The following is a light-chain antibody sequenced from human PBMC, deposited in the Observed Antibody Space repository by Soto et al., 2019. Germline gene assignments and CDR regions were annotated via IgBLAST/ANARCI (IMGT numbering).Light chain of an antibody. J-gene: IGLJ2*01. CDR2: EVS. CDR3: SSYAGSNTLV. V-gene: IGLV2-8*01. CDR1: SSDVGGYNY. Sequence: QSALTQPPSASGSHGQSVPISCTGTSSDVGGYNYVSWYQQHPGKAPKLMIFEVSKRPSGVPGRFSGSKSGYTASLTVSGLQAEDDADYYCSSYAGSNTLVFGGGTKLTVL.